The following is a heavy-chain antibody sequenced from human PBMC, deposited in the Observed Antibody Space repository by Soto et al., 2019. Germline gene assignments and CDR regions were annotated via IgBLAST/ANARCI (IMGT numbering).Heavy chain of an antibody. V-gene: IGHV1-18*01. J-gene: IGHJ4*02. CDR3: AKVYYDGSVYSPPALLFDY. CDR2: ISAYNGNT. CDR1: GYTFTNFG. D-gene: IGHD3-22*01. Sequence: GASVKVSCKTSGYTFTNFGLSWVRQAPGQGLEWMGWISAYNGNTNYARNFQGRVTMTTDTSTSTAYMELRSLRSDDTAVYYCAKVYYDGSVYSPPALLFDYWGQGTLVTVSS.